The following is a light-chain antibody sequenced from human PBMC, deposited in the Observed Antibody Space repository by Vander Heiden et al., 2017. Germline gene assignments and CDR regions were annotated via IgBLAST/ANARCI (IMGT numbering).Light chain of an antibody. J-gene: IGLJ2*01. CDR1: SSNIGSNT. Sequence: QSVLTQPPSASGTPGQRVTIFCSGSSSNIGSNTVNWYQQLPGTAPKLLIYSNEQRPSGVPDRFAGSKSGTSASLAISGLQSEDEADYYCAAWDDSLNGVVFGGGTKLTVL. CDR2: SNE. V-gene: IGLV1-44*01. CDR3: AAWDDSLNGVV.